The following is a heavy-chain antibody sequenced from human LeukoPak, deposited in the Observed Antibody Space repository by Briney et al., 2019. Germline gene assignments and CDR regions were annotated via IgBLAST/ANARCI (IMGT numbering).Heavy chain of an antibody. J-gene: IGHJ4*02. CDR3: VHGWASYGSGSSEFFDY. CDR2: LYHDGGT. CDR1: GFSVSSNF. Sequence: GGSLRLSCAASGFSVSSNFMSWVRQAPGKGLEYVSVLYHDGGTYSADSVKGRFTISRDNSKNTLYLQMNSLRVEDTAMYYCVHGWASYGSGSSEFFDYWGQGSLVTVSS. V-gene: IGHV3-53*01. D-gene: IGHD3-10*01.